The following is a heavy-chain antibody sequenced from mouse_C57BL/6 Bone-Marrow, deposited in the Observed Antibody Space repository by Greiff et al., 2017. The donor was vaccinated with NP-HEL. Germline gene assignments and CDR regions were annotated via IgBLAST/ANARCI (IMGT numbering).Heavy chain of an antibody. V-gene: IGHV5-6*01. D-gene: IGHD1-1*01. J-gene: IGHJ3*01. Sequence: VQLKESGGDLVKPGGSLKLSCAASGFTFSSYGMSWVRQTPDKRLEWVATISSGGSYTYYPDSVKGRFTISRDNAKNTLYLQMSSLKSEDTAMYYCARHGHYYGSSPWFAYWGQGTLVTVSA. CDR1: GFTFSSYG. CDR2: ISSGGSYT. CDR3: ARHGHYYGSSPWFAY.